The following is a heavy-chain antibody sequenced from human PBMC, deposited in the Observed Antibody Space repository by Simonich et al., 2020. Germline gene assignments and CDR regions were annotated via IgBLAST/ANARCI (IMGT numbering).Heavy chain of an antibody. D-gene: IGHD6-6*01. V-gene: IGHV3-30*07. CDR1: GFTFSSYA. Sequence: GGGVVQPGRSLRLSCAASGFTFSSYARHWVRQAPGKGLEWVAGISYDGSNKYYAASVKGRFTISRDNSKNTLYLQMNSLRAEDTAVYYCARDLGSSYYFDYWGQGTLVTVSS. CDR3: ARDLGSSYYFDY. CDR2: ISYDGSNK. J-gene: IGHJ4*02.